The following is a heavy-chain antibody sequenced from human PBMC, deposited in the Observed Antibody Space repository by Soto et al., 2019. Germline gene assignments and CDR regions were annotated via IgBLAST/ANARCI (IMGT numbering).Heavy chain of an antibody. CDR2: IYYSGST. CDR1: GGSISSLSYY. D-gene: IGHD3-22*01. CDR3: ARHNPVYYYYDSSGYFDY. Sequence: SETLSLTCTVSGGSISSLSYYWGWIRQPPGKGMERIGSIYYSGSTYYNTSLKSRVTISVDTSKDQFSLKLSSVTAADTAVYYCARHNPVYYYYDSSGYFDYWGQGTLVTVS. J-gene: IGHJ4*02. V-gene: IGHV4-39*01.